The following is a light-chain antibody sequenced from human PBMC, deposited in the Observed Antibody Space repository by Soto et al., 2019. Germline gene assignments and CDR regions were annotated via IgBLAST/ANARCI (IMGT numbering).Light chain of an antibody. J-gene: IGLJ1*01. CDR2: DVT. CDR1: DSDIGGYDH. V-gene: IGLV2-14*03. CDR3: SSHTSSTALV. Sequence: QSALTQPASVSASPGQSIAISCTGTDSDIGGYDHVSWYQQHPGKAPNLLIYDVTNRPSGVSSRFSGSKAGRTASLTISGLQTEDEADYYCSSHTSSTALVFGTGTKLTVL.